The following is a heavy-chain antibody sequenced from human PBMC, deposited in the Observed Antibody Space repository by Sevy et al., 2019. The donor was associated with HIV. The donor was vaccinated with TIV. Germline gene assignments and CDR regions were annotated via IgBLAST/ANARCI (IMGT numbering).Heavy chain of an antibody. J-gene: IGHJ5*02. CDR2: MNPNTGNT. V-gene: IGHV1-8*01. CDR3: ARHRDYYDSSGYGTFDP. CDR1: GYTFTSYD. D-gene: IGHD3-22*01. Sequence: ASVKVSCKASGYTFTSYDINWVRQASGQELEWIGWMNPNTGNTGYAQKFQGRVTMTRNTSISTAYMELSSLRSEDTAVYYCARHRDYYDSSGYGTFDPWGQGTLVTVSS.